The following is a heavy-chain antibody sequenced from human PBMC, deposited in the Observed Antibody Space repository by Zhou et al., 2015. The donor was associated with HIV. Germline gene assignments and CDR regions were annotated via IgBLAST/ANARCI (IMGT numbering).Heavy chain of an antibody. CDR2: IIPIVNTT. CDR1: GGTFSNFA. CDR3: ARRSGDYYHGMDV. D-gene: IGHD1-1*01. Sequence: QVQLVQSGAEVKKPGSSVKVSCKASGGTFSNFALSWVRQAPGQGLEWMGAIIPIVNTTNYAQKFQGRVSITADESTSTAYMELSSLRSEDTAVYYCARRSGDYYHGMDVWGQGTTVTVSS. V-gene: IGHV1-69*01. J-gene: IGHJ6*02.